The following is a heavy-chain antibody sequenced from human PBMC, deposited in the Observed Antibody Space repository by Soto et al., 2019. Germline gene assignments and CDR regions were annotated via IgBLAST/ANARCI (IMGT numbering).Heavy chain of an antibody. CDR2: MSPKTGNT. V-gene: IGHV1-8*01. Sequence: QVQLVQSGAEVKKPGASVKVSCKASGYTFTTYDINWVRQATGQGLEWIGWMSPKTGNTGYAQNFQGRVTMTRNPSISTAYMELSSLTSGDTAVYYCARGPPNWGFDLWGQGTLVPVSS. CDR1: GYTFTTYD. J-gene: IGHJ4*02. CDR3: ARGPPNWGFDL. D-gene: IGHD7-27*01.